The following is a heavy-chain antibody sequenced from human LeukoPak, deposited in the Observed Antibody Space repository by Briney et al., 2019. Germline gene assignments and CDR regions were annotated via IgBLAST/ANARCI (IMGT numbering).Heavy chain of an antibody. V-gene: IGHV3-23*01. CDR2: ISGSGDVT. CDR3: ARDRSDSSRWYAGSH. CDR1: GFTFSSYA. D-gene: IGHD3-22*01. J-gene: IGHJ4*02. Sequence: GGSLRLSCVASGFTFSSYALSWVRQAPGKGLEWVSAISGSGDVTYCADSVKGRFTISRDNSENTLYLQMNSLRAEDTAVYYCARDRSDSSRWYAGSHWGQGTLVTVSS.